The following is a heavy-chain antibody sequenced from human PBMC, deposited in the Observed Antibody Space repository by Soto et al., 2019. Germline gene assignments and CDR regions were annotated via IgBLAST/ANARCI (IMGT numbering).Heavy chain of an antibody. D-gene: IGHD5-12*01. CDR1: GITYKTYA. CDR3: ARAISGYVT. Sequence: QVQLVQSGAEVKKPGASVKVSCKASGITYKTYAIHWVRQAPGQGLEWMGWINPGNGNTRYSQRFQGRVTLTTDTSANTSYMDLSSLTSEDTAVYYCARAISGYVTWGKRTLITVSS. V-gene: IGHV1-3*01. J-gene: IGHJ5*02. CDR2: INPGNGNT.